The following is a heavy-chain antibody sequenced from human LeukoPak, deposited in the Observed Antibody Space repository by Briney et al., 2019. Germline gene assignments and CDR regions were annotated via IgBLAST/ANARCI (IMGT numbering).Heavy chain of an antibody. Sequence: GESLKIPCKGSGYSFTNYWIGWVRQLPGKGLEWMGIIYPGDSDTRYNPSFQGQVTLSADKSISTAYLQWSNLKASDTAMYYCARLLTSGSNIRDWFDPWGQGTLVTVSS. V-gene: IGHV5-51*01. D-gene: IGHD3-16*01. J-gene: IGHJ5*02. CDR1: GYSFTNYW. CDR2: IYPGDSDT. CDR3: ARLLTSGSNIRDWFDP.